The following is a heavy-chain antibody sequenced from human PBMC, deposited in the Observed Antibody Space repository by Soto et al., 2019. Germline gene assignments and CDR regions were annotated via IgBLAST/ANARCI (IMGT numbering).Heavy chain of an antibody. V-gene: IGHV3-23*01. CDR2: ISGSGGST. CDR1: GFTFSSYA. D-gene: IGHD3-3*01. CDR3: AKATPFSIWSFFGWFEP. Sequence: GGSLRLSCAASGFTFSSYAMSWFRQAPGKGLEWVSAISGSGGSTYYADSVKGRFTISRDNSKNTLYLQMNSLRAEDTAVYYCAKATPFSIWSFFGWFEPWGQGTLVTVSS. J-gene: IGHJ5*02.